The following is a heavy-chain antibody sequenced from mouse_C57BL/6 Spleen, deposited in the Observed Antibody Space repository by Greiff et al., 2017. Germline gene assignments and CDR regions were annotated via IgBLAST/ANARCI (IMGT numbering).Heavy chain of an antibody. CDR1: GFNITDYY. J-gene: IGHJ1*03. CDR3: ARASYYGSSLNWYFDV. Sequence: VQLQQSGAELVKPGASVKLSCTASGFNITDYYMHWVKQRPEQGLEWIGSLDPDTGETTYAPNFTGKATITADTSSNTAYMQLSSLTSEDTAVYYCARASYYGSSLNWYFDVWGTGTTVTVSS. CDR2: LDPDTGET. V-gene: IGHV14-2*01. D-gene: IGHD1-1*01.